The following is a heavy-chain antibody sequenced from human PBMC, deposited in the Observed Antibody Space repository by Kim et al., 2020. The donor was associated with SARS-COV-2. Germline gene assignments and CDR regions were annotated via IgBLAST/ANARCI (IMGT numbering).Heavy chain of an antibody. CDR3: ARAPQPDIVVVPAAIGFSNWYFDL. CDR1: GYTFTSYY. Sequence: ASVKVSCKASGYTFTSYYMHWVRQAPGQGLEWMGIINPSGGSTSYAQKFQGRVTMTRDTSTSTVYMELSSLRSEDTAVYYCARAPQPDIVVVPAAIGFSNWYFDLWGRGTLVTVSS. V-gene: IGHV1-46*01. CDR2: INPSGGST. J-gene: IGHJ2*01. D-gene: IGHD2-2*01.